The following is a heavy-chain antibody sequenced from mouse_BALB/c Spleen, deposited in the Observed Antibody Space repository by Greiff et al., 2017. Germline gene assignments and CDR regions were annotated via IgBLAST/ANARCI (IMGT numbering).Heavy chain of an antibody. CDR2: ISSGGGST. J-gene: IGHJ3*01. D-gene: IGHD2-3*01. V-gene: IGHV5-12-1*01. CDR1: GFAFSSYD. Sequence: EVKVVESGGGLVKPGGSLKLSCAASGFAFSSYDMSWVRQTPEKRLEWVAYISSGGGSTYYPDTVKGRFTISRDNAKNTLYLQMSSLKSEDTAMYYCARERDGYYPFAYWGQGTLVTVSA. CDR3: ARERDGYYPFAY.